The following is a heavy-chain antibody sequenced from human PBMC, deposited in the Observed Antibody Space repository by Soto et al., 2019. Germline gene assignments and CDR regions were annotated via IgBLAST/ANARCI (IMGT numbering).Heavy chain of an antibody. V-gene: IGHV3-30*03. CDR2: ISYDGSNK. J-gene: IGHJ4*02. D-gene: IGHD5-18*01. CDR3: AAQLWIQLWPVYY. CDR1: GFTFSSYG. Sequence: GGSLRLSCAASGFTFSSYGMHWVRQAPGKGLEWVAVISYDGSNKYYADSVKGRFTISRDNSKNTLYLQMNSPRAEDTAVYYCAAQLWIQLWPVYYWGQGTLVTVSS.